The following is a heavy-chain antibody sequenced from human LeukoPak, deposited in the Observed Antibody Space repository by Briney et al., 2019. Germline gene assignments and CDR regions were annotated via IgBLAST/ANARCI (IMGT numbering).Heavy chain of an antibody. Sequence: GGSLRLSCAASGFTFSSYAMHWVRQAPGKGLEWVAVISYDGSNKYYADSVKGRFTISRDNSKNTLYLQMNSLRAEDTAVYYCARDGVSSSYYFDYWGQGTLVTVSP. V-gene: IGHV3-30*04. CDR3: ARDGVSSSYYFDY. D-gene: IGHD3-16*01. CDR2: ISYDGSNK. J-gene: IGHJ4*02. CDR1: GFTFSSYA.